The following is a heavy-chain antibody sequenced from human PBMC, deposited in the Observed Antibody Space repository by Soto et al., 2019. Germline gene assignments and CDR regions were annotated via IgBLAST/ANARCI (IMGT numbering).Heavy chain of an antibody. CDR2: IRSKANSYAT. Sequence: GGSLRLSCAASGFTFSGSAMHWVRQASGKGLEWVGRIRSKANSYATAYAASVKGRFTISRDDSKNTAYLQMNSLKTEDTAVYYCTRKSDIVVVPAAPFGPWGQGTLVTVSS. V-gene: IGHV3-73*01. CDR1: GFTFSGSA. D-gene: IGHD2-2*01. J-gene: IGHJ5*02. CDR3: TRKSDIVVVPAAPFGP.